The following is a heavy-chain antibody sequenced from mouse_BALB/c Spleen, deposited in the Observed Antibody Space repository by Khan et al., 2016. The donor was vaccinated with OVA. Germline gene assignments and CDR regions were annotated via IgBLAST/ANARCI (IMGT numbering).Heavy chain of an antibody. CDR1: RFTISSYG. Sequence: EVQLVESGGGIVQPGGSLKRSCAASRFTISSYGMSSVRQTPDKSLELVATINSNGGSTNYPDSVKRRFTITRDESNSSVYLQMNNVRAEDTGIYYCWILLWGQGTTLTVSS. CDR3: WILL. CDR2: INSNGGST. J-gene: IGHJ2*01. V-gene: IGHV5-6-3*01.